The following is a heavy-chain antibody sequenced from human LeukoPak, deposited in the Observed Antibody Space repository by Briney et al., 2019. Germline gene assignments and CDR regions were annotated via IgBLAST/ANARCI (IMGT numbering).Heavy chain of an antibody. CDR2: ISWDGGST. CDR1: GFTFDDYA. J-gene: IGHJ6*02. Sequence: PGGSLRLSCAASGFTFDDYAMHWVRQAPGKGLEWVSLISWDGGSTYYADSVKGRFTISRDNSKNSLYLQMNSLRAEDTALYYCAKDFLGYSSGWYIEPFYGMDVWGQGTTVTVSS. D-gene: IGHD6-19*01. CDR3: AKDFLGYSSGWYIEPFYGMDV. V-gene: IGHV3-43D*03.